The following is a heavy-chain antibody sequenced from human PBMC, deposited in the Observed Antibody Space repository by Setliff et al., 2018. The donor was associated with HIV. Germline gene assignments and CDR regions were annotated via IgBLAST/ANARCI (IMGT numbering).Heavy chain of an antibody. CDR3: ARAAAGNTGPFDL. CDR2: VSSSCDT. V-gene: IGHV4-4*07. Sequence: PSETLSLTCTVSDSGTYYWSWIRQPAGKGLEWIGRVSSSCDTNYNPSLKSRVNMSVDTSKNQFSLKLTSVTASDTAVYYCARAAAGNTGPFDLWGQGSPVTVSS. J-gene: IGHJ4*02. CDR1: DSGTYY. D-gene: IGHD4-17*01.